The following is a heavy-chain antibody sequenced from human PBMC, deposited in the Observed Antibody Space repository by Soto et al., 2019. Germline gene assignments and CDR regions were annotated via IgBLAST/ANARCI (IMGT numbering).Heavy chain of an antibody. CDR1: GDSIRSINW. D-gene: IGHD5-18*01. V-gene: IGHV4-4*02. CDR2: IYQSGST. CDR3: ARRRISGYSYGFDF. Sequence: QVQLQESGPGLVKPSGTLSLTCAVSGDSIRSINWWTWVRQPPGKGLEWIGEIYQSGSTNYSPSLKSRVTMSVDKSKNQFSLKLTSVTAADTAMYYCARRRISGYSYGFDFWGQGTLVIVSS. J-gene: IGHJ4*02.